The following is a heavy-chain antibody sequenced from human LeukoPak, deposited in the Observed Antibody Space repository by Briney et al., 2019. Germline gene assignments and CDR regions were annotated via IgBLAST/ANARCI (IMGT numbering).Heavy chain of an antibody. Sequence: GGSLRLSCAASGFTFSSYGMHWVRQAPGKGLEWVAVISYDGSNKYYADSVKGRFTISRDNSKNTLYLQMNSLRAEDTAVYYCAKTLRGGATSAWGYWGQGTLVTVSS. CDR2: ISYDGSNK. J-gene: IGHJ4*02. CDR3: AKTLRGGATSAWGY. CDR1: GFTFSSYG. D-gene: IGHD1-26*01. V-gene: IGHV3-30*18.